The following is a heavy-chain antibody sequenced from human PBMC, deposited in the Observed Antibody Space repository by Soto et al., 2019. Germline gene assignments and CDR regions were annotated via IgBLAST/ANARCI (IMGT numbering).Heavy chain of an antibody. CDR3: AARRSWYYGMDV. CDR1: GFTFGNYG. V-gene: IGHV3-23*01. D-gene: IGHD6-13*01. CDR2: ISGSGGST. Sequence: GGSLRLSCETSGFTFGNYGMGWVRQAPGKGLEWVSAISGSGGSTYYADSVKGRFTISRDNSKNTLYLQMNSLRAEDTAVYYCAARRSWYYGMDVWGQGTTVTVSS. J-gene: IGHJ6*02.